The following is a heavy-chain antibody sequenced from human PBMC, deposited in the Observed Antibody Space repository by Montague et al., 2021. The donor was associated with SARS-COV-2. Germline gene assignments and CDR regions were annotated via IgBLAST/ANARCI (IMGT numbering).Heavy chain of an antibody. D-gene: IGHD3-10*01. CDR2: IDWDDDK. Sequence: PALVKPTQTLTLTCTFSGFSLSTSGMCVSWIRQPPGKALEWLALIDWDDDKYYSTSLKTRLTISKDTPKNQVVLTMTNMDPVDTATYYCARIREGPYGSGPDYYYYYGMDVWGQGTTVTVSS. CDR3: ARIREGPYGSGPDYYYYYGMDV. CDR1: GFSLSTSGMC. V-gene: IGHV2-70*01. J-gene: IGHJ6*02.